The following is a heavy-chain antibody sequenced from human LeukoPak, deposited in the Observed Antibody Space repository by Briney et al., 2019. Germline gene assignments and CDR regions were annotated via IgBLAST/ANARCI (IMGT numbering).Heavy chain of an antibody. CDR3: ARGGIVVAVYFGF. J-gene: IGHJ4*02. V-gene: IGHV4-38-2*01. CDR2: VYHTGSP. D-gene: IGHD2-15*01. Sequence: PSETLSLTCVVSGYSISNDYYWGWIRQPPGKGLEWIGSVYHTGSPYYNPSLKSRVTISVDTSKNQLSLKLRSVTAADTAVYYCARGGIVVAVYFGFWGKGTLVTVSS. CDR1: GYSISNDYY.